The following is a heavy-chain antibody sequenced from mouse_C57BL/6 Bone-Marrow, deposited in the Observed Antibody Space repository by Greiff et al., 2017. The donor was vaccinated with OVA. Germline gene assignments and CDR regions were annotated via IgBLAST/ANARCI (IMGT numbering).Heavy chain of an antibody. V-gene: IGHV14-4*01. J-gene: IGHJ2*01. CDR1: GFNIKDDY. CDR2: IDPENGDT. Sequence: EVQLQQSGAELVRPGASVKLSCTASGFNIKDDYMHWVKQRPEQGLEWIGWIDPENGDTEYASKFQGKAPITADTSSNTAYLQLSSLTSEDTAVYYCTSYGNLDYWGQGTTLTVSS. CDR3: TSYGNLDY. D-gene: IGHD2-1*01.